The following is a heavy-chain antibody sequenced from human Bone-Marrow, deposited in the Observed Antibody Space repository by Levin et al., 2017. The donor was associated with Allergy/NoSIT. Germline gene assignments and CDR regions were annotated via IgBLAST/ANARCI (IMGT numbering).Heavy chain of an antibody. CDR3: AKDEGYCSGGSCYSLGYYGMDV. V-gene: IGHV3-30*18. D-gene: IGHD2-15*01. CDR1: GFTLSSYG. CDR2: ISYDGSNK. Sequence: GGSLRLSCAASGFTLSSYGMHWVRQAPGKGLEWVAVISYDGSNKYYADSVKGRFTISRDNSKNTLYLQMNSLRAEDTAVYYCAKDEGYCSGGSCYSLGYYGMDVWGQGTTVTVSS. J-gene: IGHJ6*02.